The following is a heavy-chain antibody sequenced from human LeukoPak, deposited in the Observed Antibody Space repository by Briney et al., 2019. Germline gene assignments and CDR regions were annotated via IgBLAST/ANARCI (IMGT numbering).Heavy chain of an antibody. J-gene: IGHJ6*04. V-gene: IGHV3-74*01. CDR3: ARDRSYIMDV. CDR2: IKSDGSST. CDR1: GFSFSPYW. D-gene: IGHD4-11*01. Sequence: GGSLRLSCAASGFSFSPYWMHWVRQAPGKGLVWVSPIKSDGSSTTYADSVKGRFTISRDNAKNTLYLQMNSLRAEDTAVYYCARDRSYIMDVWGKGTTVTVSS.